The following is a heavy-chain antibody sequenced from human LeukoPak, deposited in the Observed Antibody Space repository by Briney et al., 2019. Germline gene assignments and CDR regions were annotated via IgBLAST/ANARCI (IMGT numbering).Heavy chain of an antibody. V-gene: IGHV3-21*01. Sequence: PGGSLRLSCAASGFTFSSYSMNWVRQAPGKGLEWVSSISSSSSYIYYADSVKGRFTISRDNAKNSLYLQMNSLRAEDTAVYYCANRKLIYDILTGAYHRPFDPWGQGTLVTVSS. CDR2: ISSSSSYI. CDR1: GFTFSSYS. CDR3: ANRKLIYDILTGAYHRPFDP. J-gene: IGHJ5*02. D-gene: IGHD3-9*01.